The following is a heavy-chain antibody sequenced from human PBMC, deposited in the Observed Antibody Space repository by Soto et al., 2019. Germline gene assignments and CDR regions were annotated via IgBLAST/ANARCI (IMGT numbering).Heavy chain of an antibody. J-gene: IGHJ6*02. D-gene: IGHD3-10*01. CDR3: ARGPFRPPAMDV. V-gene: IGHV1-69*10. Sequence: ASVKVSCKTSGDNFKKNVFTWVRQAPGQGLEWMGGTIPALGKTHYIEKFQGRVTITVDDGTRTVYMEVRDLTSEDTAIYYCARGPFRPPAMDVWGQGTTVTVSS. CDR1: GDNFKKNV. CDR2: TIPALGKT.